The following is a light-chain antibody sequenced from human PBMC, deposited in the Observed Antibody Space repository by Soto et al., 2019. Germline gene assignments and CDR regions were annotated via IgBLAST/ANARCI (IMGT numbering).Light chain of an antibody. CDR1: QSVSSN. J-gene: IGKJ1*01. Sequence: EIVMTQSPATLSVSPGERATLSCRASQSVSSNLAWYQQKPGQAPRLLIYGASTRATGIPARFSGSGSGTEFTLTISSLQSEAFAVYYGQQYNNWPAWTFGQGTKVEIK. CDR2: GAS. CDR3: QQYNNWPAWT. V-gene: IGKV3-15*01.